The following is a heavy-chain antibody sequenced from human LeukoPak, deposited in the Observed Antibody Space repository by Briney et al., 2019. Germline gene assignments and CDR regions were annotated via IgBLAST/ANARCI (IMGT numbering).Heavy chain of an antibody. CDR1: GFTFSTYN. J-gene: IGHJ4*02. V-gene: IGHV3-21*01. CDR3: ARYPISDYDFDY. D-gene: IGHD4-17*01. CDR2: IGSSSTYI. Sequence: GGTLRLSCAASGFTFSTYNMNWVRQAPGKGLEWVSSIGSSSTYIYYADSVKGRFTISRDNAKNSLYLQMSSLRAEDTAVYYCARYPISDYDFDYWGQGTLVTVSS.